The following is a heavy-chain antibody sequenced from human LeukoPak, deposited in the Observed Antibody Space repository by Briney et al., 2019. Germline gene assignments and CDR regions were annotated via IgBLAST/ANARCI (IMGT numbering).Heavy chain of an antibody. D-gene: IGHD3-16*01. CDR2: INSDGSGT. CDR3: ARDPGYGLYYFDY. J-gene: IGHJ4*02. V-gene: IGHV3-74*01. CDR1: GFTFSTYW. Sequence: PGGSLRLSCAASGFTFSTYWMHWVRQAPGKGLVWVSRINSDGSGTSYADSVKGRFTISRDNAKNTLYLQMNSLRAEDTAVYYCARDPGYGLYYFDYWGQGTLVTVSS.